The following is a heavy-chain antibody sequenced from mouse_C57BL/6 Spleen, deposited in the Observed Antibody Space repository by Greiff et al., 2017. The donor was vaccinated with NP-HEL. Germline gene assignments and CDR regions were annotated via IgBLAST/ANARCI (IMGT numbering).Heavy chain of an antibody. J-gene: IGHJ3*01. V-gene: IGHV10-3*01. CDR3: VRERDYYASAWFAY. D-gene: IGHD1-1*01. CDR2: IRSKSSNYAT. CDR1: GFTFNTYA. Sequence: EVQLVESGGGLVQPKGSLKLSCAASGFTFNTYAMHWVRQAPGKGLEWVARIRSKSSNYATYYADSVKDRFTISRDDSQSMLYLQMNNLKTEDTAMYYWVRERDYYASAWFAYWGQGTLVTVSA.